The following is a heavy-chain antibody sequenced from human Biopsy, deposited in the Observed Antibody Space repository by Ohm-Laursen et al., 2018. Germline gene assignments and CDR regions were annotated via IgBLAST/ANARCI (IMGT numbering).Heavy chain of an antibody. CDR1: GGSIGGGEYY. J-gene: IGHJ2*01. Sequence: TLSLTCTVSGGSIGGGEYYWNWIRQHPGKGLEWIGLISYSGTTFYNPSLESLLTISIDTSKNHFSLNLRSVTAADTAVYYCARGVLHYDGSGFPLAGYWYFDLWGRGTLVTVSS. CDR2: ISYSGTT. V-gene: IGHV4-31*01. CDR3: ARGVLHYDGSGFPLAGYWYFDL. D-gene: IGHD3-22*01.